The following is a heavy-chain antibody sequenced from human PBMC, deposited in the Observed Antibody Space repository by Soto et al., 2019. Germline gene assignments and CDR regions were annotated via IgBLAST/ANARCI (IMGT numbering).Heavy chain of an antibody. CDR2: ISGSGGST. CDR1: GFTFSSYA. CDR3: AKSVAYYESQAFDY. Sequence: GGSLRLSCAASGFTFSSYAMSWVRQAPGKGLEWVSAISGSGGSTYYADSVKGRFTISRDNSKNTLYLQMDSLRAEDTAVYYCAKSVAYYESQAFDYWGQGTLVTVSS. V-gene: IGHV3-23*01. J-gene: IGHJ4*02. D-gene: IGHD3-22*01.